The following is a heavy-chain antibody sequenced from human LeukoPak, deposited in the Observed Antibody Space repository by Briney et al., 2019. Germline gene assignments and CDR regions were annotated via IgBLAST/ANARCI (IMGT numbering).Heavy chain of an antibody. CDR1: GFTFSNYW. CDR3: ARDSQHLNFDH. D-gene: IGHD3-3*02. J-gene: IGHJ4*02. CDR2: IKEDGSEK. Sequence: GGSLRLSCAASGFTFSNYWMNWVRQAPGQGLEWVANIKEDGSEKYYVDSVKGRFTISRDNAKNSLYLQMDSRRAEDTAVYYCARDSQHLNFDHWGQGTLVTVSS. V-gene: IGHV3-7*04.